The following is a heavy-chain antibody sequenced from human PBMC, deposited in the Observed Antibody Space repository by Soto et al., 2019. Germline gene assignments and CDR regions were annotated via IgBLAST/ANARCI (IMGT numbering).Heavy chain of an antibody. CDR3: GRSGCSGCVKY. D-gene: IGHD6-19*01. CDR1: GYTFTAYG. CDR2: INPCSGNT. Sequence: SVKVSCKTSGYTFTAYGISWVRQAPGPGLEWMGWINPCSGNTGYAQKFQGRVTLTMDTSTSTVYMELSSLRSDDTVVYYCGRSGCSGCVKYWGQGTPVTVAS. V-gene: IGHV1-18*04. J-gene: IGHJ4*02.